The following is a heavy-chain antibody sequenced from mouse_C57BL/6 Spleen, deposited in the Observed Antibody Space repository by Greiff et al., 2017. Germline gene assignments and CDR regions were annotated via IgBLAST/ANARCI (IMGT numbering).Heavy chain of an antibody. V-gene: IGHV5-16*01. Sequence: EVQLVESEGGLVQPGSSMKLSCTASGFTFSDYYMAWVRQVPEKGLEWVANINYDGSSTYYLDSLKSRFIISRDNAKNSLYLQMSSLKSEDTATYYCARDAMDYWGQGTSVTVSS. J-gene: IGHJ4*01. CDR3: ARDAMDY. CDR2: INYDGSST. CDR1: GFTFSDYY.